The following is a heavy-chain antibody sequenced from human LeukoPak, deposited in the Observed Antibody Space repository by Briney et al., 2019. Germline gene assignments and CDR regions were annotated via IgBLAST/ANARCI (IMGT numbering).Heavy chain of an antibody. J-gene: IGHJ3*02. CDR2: ISSSSSYI. CDR3: ARDSLPYYYDSSGYYPDAFDI. D-gene: IGHD3-22*01. Sequence: GGSLRPSCAASGFTFSSYSMNWVRQAPGKGLEWVSSISSSSSYIYYADSVKGRFTISRDNAKNSLYLQMNSLRAEDTAVYYCARDSLPYYYDSSGYYPDAFDIWGQGTMVTVSS. CDR1: GFTFSSYS. V-gene: IGHV3-21*01.